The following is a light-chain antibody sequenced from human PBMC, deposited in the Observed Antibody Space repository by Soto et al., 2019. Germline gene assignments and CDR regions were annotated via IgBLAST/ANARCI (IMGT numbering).Light chain of an antibody. J-gene: IGLJ3*02. CDR1: SSNIGSNY. V-gene: IGLV1-47*01. Sequence: QSVLTQPPSASGTPGQRVTISCSGSSSNIGSNYVYWYQQLPGTAPKLLIYRNNQRPSGVPDRFSGSKSGTSASLAISGLRSEDKADYYCAAWDDSLSGPVFGGGIKLTVL. CDR2: RNN. CDR3: AAWDDSLSGPV.